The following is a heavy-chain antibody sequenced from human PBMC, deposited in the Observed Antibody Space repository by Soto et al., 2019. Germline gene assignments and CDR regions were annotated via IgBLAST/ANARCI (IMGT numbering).Heavy chain of an antibody. CDR3: ARDGSEMAAAGTDYYYGMDV. CDR2: VNPSSGTT. CDR1: GYSFTTYN. D-gene: IGHD6-13*01. V-gene: IGHV1-46*01. J-gene: IGHJ6*02. Sequence: APVNVSCKASGYSFTTYNIHWVRQAPGQGLEWMGVVNPSSGTTSYAQKFQGRVTMTRDTSTSTVYMELSSLRSQDAAVYYCARDGSEMAAAGTDYYYGMDVWGQGTTVTVSS.